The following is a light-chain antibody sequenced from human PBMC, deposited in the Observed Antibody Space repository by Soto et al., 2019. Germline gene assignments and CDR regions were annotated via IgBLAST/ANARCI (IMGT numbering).Light chain of an antibody. CDR2: DVN. CDR1: STDVGNYDY. Sequence: QSALTQPRSVSGSPGQSVTLSCTGTSTDVGNYDYVSWYQQYPGKAPKLLIYDVNKRPSGVPARFSGSKSGKTASLAISGLQAEDEADYYCCSYAGSYTVIFGGGTKLPS. CDR3: CSYAGSYTVI. V-gene: IGLV2-11*01. J-gene: IGLJ2*01.